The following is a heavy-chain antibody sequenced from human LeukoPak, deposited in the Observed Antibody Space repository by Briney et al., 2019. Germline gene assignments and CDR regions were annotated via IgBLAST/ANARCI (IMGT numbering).Heavy chain of an antibody. V-gene: IGHV3-23*01. CDR3: AKGPQSGWYVVVWFDP. Sequence: GGSLRLSCVASGFIYSDWWMNWVRQAPGKGLDWVSSISGAGDSTYYADSVKGRFTISRDNSKRTVYLQMNSLRAEDTAIYYCAKGPQSGWYVVVWFDPWGQGTLVTVSS. J-gene: IGHJ5*02. D-gene: IGHD6-19*01. CDR2: ISGAGDST. CDR1: GFIYSDWW.